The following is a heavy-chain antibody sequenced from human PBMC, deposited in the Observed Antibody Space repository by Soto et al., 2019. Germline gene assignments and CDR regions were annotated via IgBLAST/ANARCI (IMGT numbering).Heavy chain of an antibody. D-gene: IGHD6-19*01. CDR1: SDSIDSSDW. J-gene: IGHJ2*01. CDR2: ISHGGNT. CDR3: ARDTKTASGQWYFDL. V-gene: IGHV4-4*02. Sequence: QAQLRESGPGLVRPSETLSLTCTVFSDSIDSSDWWNWVRQSPGRGLEWIGEISHGGNTNYNPSLMSRVTISVDMSKNQFSLNVNSVTAADTAIYYCARDTKTASGQWYFDLSGRGTLVTVSS.